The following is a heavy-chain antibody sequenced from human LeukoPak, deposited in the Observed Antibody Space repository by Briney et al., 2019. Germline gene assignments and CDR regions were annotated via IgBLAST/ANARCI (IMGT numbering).Heavy chain of an antibody. J-gene: IGHJ5*02. CDR3: ARGLVTMVRGVKSANWFDP. D-gene: IGHD3-10*01. Sequence: SETLSLTCAVSGGSISSGGYSWSWIRQPPGKGLEWIGYIYYSGSTYYNPSLKSRVTISVDTSKNQFSLKLSSVTAADTAVYYCARGLVTMVRGVKSANWFDPWGQGTLVTVSS. CDR2: IYYSGST. V-gene: IGHV4-31*11. CDR1: GGSISSGGYS.